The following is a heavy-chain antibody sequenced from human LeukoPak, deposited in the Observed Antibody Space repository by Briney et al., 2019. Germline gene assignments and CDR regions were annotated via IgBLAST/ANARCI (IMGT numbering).Heavy chain of an antibody. CDR1: GFTVSSSY. Sequence: GGSLRLSCAASGFTVSSSYMSWVRQAPGRGLEWVSVIYSGGITYYADSVKGRFTIPRDNSKNTLYLQMNSLRAEDTAVYYCARAYNYYDSSGFDYWGQGTLVTVSS. J-gene: IGHJ4*02. CDR3: ARAYNYYDSSGFDY. CDR2: IYSGGIT. D-gene: IGHD3-22*01. V-gene: IGHV3-66*01.